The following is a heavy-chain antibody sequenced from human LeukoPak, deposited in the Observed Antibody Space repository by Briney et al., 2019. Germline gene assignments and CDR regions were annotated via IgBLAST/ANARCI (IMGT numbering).Heavy chain of an antibody. J-gene: IGHJ4*02. CDR1: GFTFSNAY. D-gene: IGHD4-23*01. CDR2: IKPKTDGGTT. CDR3: TTELTVVTDY. Sequence: PGGSLRLSCAASGFTFSNAYMNWVRQAPGKGLEWVGRIKPKTDGGTTDYAAPVKGRFTISRDDSKNTLYLQMNSLKTEDTAVYYCTTELTVVTDYWGQGTLVTVSS. V-gene: IGHV3-15*07.